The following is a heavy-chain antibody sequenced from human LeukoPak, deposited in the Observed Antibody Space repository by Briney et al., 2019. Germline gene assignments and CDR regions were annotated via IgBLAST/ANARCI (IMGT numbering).Heavy chain of an antibody. D-gene: IGHD1-20*01. J-gene: IGHJ5*02. CDR2: ISSSGSAI. V-gene: IGHV3-11*01. CDR1: GVTFRDYY. CDR3: ARGAGGFNWNDPLTFDP. Sequence: GGSLRLSCAASGVTFRDYYMSWIREAPGKGLEWVSYISSSGSAIYYADSVKGRFTISRDNAKNSLYLQMNSLRAEDTAVYYCARGAGGFNWNDPLTFDPWGQGTLVTVSS.